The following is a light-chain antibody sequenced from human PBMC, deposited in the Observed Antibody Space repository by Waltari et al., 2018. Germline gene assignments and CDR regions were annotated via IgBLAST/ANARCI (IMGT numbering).Light chain of an antibody. CDR3: QQRRNWPWT. V-gene: IGKV3-11*01. CDR1: QNIDSY. CDR2: DPF. Sequence: ETVLTQSPATLSLSPGDRATFSCRASQNIDSYLAWYQQKPGQALRFLIFDPFNRPTGIPARFSGSRSGTDFNLTISSLESEDFAIYYCQQRRNWPWTFGQGTRVEIK. J-gene: IGKJ1*01.